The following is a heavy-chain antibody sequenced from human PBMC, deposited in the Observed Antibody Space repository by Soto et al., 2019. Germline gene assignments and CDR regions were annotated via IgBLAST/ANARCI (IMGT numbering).Heavy chain of an antibody. CDR2: ISCYNVNT. D-gene: IGHD3-22*01. J-gene: IGHJ4*02. CDR3: AREFRDDIHGYYIPLDY. Sequence: QVQLVQSGAEMKKPGASVKVSCKASGYAFSSHGITWVRQAPGQGLEWVGRISCYNVNTMYAQKFQGRVTMTTDTSTSTTYMDLRNLRSEDTAVYYCAREFRDDIHGYYIPLDYWGQGTLVTVSS. CDR1: GYAFSSHG. V-gene: IGHV1-18*01.